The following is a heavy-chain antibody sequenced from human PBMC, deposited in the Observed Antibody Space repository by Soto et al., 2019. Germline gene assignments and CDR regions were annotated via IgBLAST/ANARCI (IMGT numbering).Heavy chain of an antibody. J-gene: IGHJ5*02. CDR2: IYYSGST. Sequence: SETLSLTCTVSGGSISSSSYYWGWIRQPPGKGLEWIGSIYYSGSTYYNPSLKSRVTISVDTSKNQFSLKLSSVTAADTALYYCARRLRDGLLRVWFDPWGQGTLVTVSS. CDR1: GGSISSSSYY. V-gene: IGHV4-39*01. D-gene: IGHD3-22*01. CDR3: ARRLRDGLLRVWFDP.